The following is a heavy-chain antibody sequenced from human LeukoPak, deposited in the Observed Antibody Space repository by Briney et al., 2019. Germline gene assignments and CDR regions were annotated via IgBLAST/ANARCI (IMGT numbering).Heavy chain of an antibody. CDR2: INGDGSST. Sequence: PGGSLRLSCVASGFTFSDYWMHWVRQAPGKGLVWVSRINGDGSSTIYADSVKGRFTISRDNAKNTVYLQMNSLRAEDTAVYYCASRTLSWGQGTLVTVSS. D-gene: IGHD1-14*01. J-gene: IGHJ5*02. V-gene: IGHV3-74*01. CDR1: GFTFSDYW. CDR3: ASRTLS.